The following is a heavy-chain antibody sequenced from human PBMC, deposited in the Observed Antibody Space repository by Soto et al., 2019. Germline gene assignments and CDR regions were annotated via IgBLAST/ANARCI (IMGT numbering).Heavy chain of an antibody. J-gene: IGHJ3*02. V-gene: IGHV1-46*01. D-gene: IGHD1-1*01. CDR1: GYSFITSYY. CDR2: INPTGSLT. Sequence: ASVKVSCKASGYSFITSYYMHWVRQAPGQGLEWMGIINPTGSLTKYSQRFQGRLTMTRDTSTSTDYTELTSQTTEDTAVYLGARDTGHEHDGFNICRRVTMIIFSS. CDR3: ARDTGHEHDGFNI.